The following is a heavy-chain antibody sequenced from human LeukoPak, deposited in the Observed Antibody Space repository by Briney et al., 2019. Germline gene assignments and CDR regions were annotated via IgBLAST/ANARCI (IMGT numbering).Heavy chain of an antibody. D-gene: IGHD6-13*01. V-gene: IGHV1-2*02. J-gene: IGHJ3*02. Sequence: GASVTVSCKASGYTFTGYYMHWVRQAPGQGLEWMGWINPNSGGTNYAQKFQGRVTMTRDTSISTAYMELSRLRSDDTAVYYCARVGMAYSSSWYGAFDIWGQGTMVTVSS. CDR3: ARVGMAYSSSWYGAFDI. CDR2: INPNSGGT. CDR1: GYTFTGYY.